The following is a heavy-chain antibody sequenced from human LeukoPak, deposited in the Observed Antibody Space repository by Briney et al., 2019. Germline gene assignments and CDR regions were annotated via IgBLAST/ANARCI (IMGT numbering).Heavy chain of an antibody. CDR3: AKDYAVGSIDY. CDR1: GFTFSLYG. CDR2: ISRSGEST. J-gene: IGHJ4*02. D-gene: IGHD3-16*01. V-gene: IGHV3-23*01. Sequence: GGSLRLSCAASGFTFSLYGMSWVRQAPGKGLEWVSSISRSGESTFYADSVRGRFTISRDNSKNTVSLQMESLRAEDTALYYCAKDYAVGSIDYWGQGTLVTVSS.